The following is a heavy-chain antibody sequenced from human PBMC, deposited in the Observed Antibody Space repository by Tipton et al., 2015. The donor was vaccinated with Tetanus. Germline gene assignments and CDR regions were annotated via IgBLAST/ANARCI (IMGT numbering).Heavy chain of an antibody. Sequence: LRLSCTVSGASIRGGTFYWGWIRQPPGKGLEWIGSIYESGDTYYIPSLKSRVTISVDTSTNRFSLTLNSMAAADTGVYYCARHQSGYFTPFDYWGQGKLVTVSS. V-gene: IGHV4-39*01. J-gene: IGHJ4*02. CDR2: IYESGDT. CDR3: ARHQSGYFTPFDY. CDR1: GASIRGGTFY. D-gene: IGHD3-3*01.